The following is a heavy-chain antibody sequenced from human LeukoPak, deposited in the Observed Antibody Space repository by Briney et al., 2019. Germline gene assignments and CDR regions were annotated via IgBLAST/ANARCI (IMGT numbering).Heavy chain of an antibody. CDR2: ISAYNGNT. J-gene: IGHJ4*02. Sequence: ASVTVSCKASGYTFTSYGISWVRQAPGQGLEWTGWISAYNGNTNYAQKLQGRVTMTTDTSTSTAYMELRSLRSDDTAVYYCARDPDSSGYIGFDYWGQGTLVTVSS. V-gene: IGHV1-18*01. D-gene: IGHD3-22*01. CDR3: ARDPDSSGYIGFDY. CDR1: GYTFTSYG.